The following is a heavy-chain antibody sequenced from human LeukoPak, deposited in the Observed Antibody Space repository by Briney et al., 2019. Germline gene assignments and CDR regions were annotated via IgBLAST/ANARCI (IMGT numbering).Heavy chain of an antibody. D-gene: IGHD2-2*01. CDR2: IYSGGST. Sequence: GGSLRLSCAASGFTLSSNYMSWVRQAPGKGLEWVSVIYSGGSTYYADSVTGRFTISRDNSKNTPYLQMNSLRAEDTAVYYCARGNYCSSTSCYSPGDFLNYYYYYYMDVWDKGTTATVSS. V-gene: IGHV3-53*01. J-gene: IGHJ6*03. CDR3: ARGNYCSSTSCYSPGDFLNYYYYYYMDV. CDR1: GFTLSSNY.